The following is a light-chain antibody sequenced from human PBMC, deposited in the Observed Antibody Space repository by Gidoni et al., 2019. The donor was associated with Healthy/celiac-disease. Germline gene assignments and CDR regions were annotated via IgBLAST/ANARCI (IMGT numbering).Light chain of an antibody. Sequence: DIVMTQSPDSLAVSLGERATINCKSSQSVLYNSNNKNYLAWYQQKPGQHPKLLIYWASTRESGVPDRFSGSGSGTDFTFTISSLQAEDVAVYYCQQYYNTPWTFXPXTKVEIK. V-gene: IGKV4-1*01. J-gene: IGKJ1*01. CDR3: QQYYNTPWT. CDR1: QSVLYNSNNKNY. CDR2: WAS.